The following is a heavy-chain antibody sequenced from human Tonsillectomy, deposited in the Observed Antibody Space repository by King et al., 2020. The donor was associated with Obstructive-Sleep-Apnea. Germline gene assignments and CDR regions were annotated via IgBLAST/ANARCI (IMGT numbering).Heavy chain of an antibody. CDR3: AKDTSSVAY. J-gene: IGHJ4*02. D-gene: IGHD1-1*01. Sequence: QLVQSRGGVVQPGGSLRLSCAASGFIFSNYAMHWVRQAPGKGLEWVAFIRYDGSNKYYADSVKGRFTISRDNSKNTLYLQMNSLRTEDTAVYYCAKDTSSVAYWGQGTLVTVSS. CDR1: GFIFSNYA. CDR2: IRYDGSNK. V-gene: IGHV3-30*02.